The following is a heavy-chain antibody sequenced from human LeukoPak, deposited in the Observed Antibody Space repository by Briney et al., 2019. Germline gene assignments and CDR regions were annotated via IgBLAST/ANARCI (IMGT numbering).Heavy chain of an antibody. J-gene: IGHJ4*02. D-gene: IGHD1-1*01. Sequence: ASVKVSCKASGYTFSGYFVHWVRQAPGQGLEGMGRINAGSGDTEFAQKFQGRVTMTRDTFVSTAYMEVSGLTSDDTAMYYCARDLSSTPNWELDHWGQGTLVTVSS. CDR2: INAGSGDT. CDR1: GYTFSGYF. V-gene: IGHV1-2*06. CDR3: ARDLSSTPNWELDH.